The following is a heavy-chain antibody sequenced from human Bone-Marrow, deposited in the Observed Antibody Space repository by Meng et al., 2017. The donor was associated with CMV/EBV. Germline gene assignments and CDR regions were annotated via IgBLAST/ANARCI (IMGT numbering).Heavy chain of an antibody. CDR2: MNPNSGNT. J-gene: IGHJ3*02. D-gene: IGHD1-26*01. CDR3: ARGGATSLGSAFDI. V-gene: IGHV1-8*02. CDR1: GYTFTGYY. Sequence: ASVKVSCKASGYTFTGYYMHWVRQATGQGLEWMGWMNPNSGNTGYAQKFQGRVTMTRNTSISTAYMELSSLRSEDTAVYYCARGGATSLGSAFDIWGQGTMVTVSS.